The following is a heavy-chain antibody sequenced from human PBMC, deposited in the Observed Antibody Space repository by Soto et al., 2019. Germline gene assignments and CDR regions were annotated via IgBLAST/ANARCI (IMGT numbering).Heavy chain of an antibody. J-gene: IGHJ6*02. CDR1: GYTFTSYG. CDR2: TSVYNGNT. CDR3: ARMKGPDWGRGGMDV. D-gene: IGHD7-27*01. V-gene: IGHV1-18*01. Sequence: ASVKVSCKASGYTFTSYGISWVRQAPGQGLEWMGWTSVYNGNTNYAQKLQGRVTMTTDTSTNQFSLKLSSVTAADTAVYYCARMKGPDWGRGGMDVWGQGTTVTVSS.